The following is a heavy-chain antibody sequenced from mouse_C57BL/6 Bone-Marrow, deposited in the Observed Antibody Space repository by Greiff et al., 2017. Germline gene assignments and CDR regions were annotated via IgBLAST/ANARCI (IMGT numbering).Heavy chain of an antibody. D-gene: IGHD1-1*01. Sequence: QVQLKESGPELVKPGASVKISCKASGYAFSSSWMNWVKQRPGKGLEWIGRIYPGDGDTNYNGKFKGKATLTADKASSTAYMQLSSLTSEDSAVYCCARRYYGSRYYFDYWGQGTTLTVSS. CDR3: ARRYYGSRYYFDY. J-gene: IGHJ2*01. CDR1: GYAFSSSW. V-gene: IGHV1-82*01. CDR2: IYPGDGDT.